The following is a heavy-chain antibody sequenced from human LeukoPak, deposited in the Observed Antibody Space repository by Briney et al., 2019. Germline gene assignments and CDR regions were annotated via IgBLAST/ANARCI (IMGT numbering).Heavy chain of an antibody. CDR3: ARESPKYYFDY. CDR1: GGSISSSSYY. Sequence: SETLSLTCTVSGGSISSSSYYWGWIRQPPGKGLEWIGSIYYSGSTNYNPSLKSRVTISVDTSKNQFSLKLSSVTAADTAVYYCARESPKYYFDYWGQGTLVTVSS. V-gene: IGHV4-39*07. J-gene: IGHJ4*02. CDR2: IYYSGST.